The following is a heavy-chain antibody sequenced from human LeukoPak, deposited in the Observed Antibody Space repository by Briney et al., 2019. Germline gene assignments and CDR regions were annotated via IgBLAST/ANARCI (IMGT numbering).Heavy chain of an antibody. J-gene: IGHJ4*02. CDR3: AKGYGDYVAPPDY. Sequence: PGGSLRLSCAASGFTFSSYAMSWVRQAPGKGLEWVSAISGSGGSTYYADSVKGRFTISRDNSKNTLYLQMNGLRAEDTAVYYCAKGYGDYVAPPDYWGQGTLVTVCS. D-gene: IGHD4-17*01. CDR2: ISGSGGST. V-gene: IGHV3-23*01. CDR1: GFTFSSYA.